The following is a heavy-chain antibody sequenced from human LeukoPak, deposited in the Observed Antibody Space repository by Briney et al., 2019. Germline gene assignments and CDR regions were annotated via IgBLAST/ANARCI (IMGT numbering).Heavy chain of an antibody. V-gene: IGHV3-7*01. J-gene: IGHJ4*01. CDR3: ATEKIVGAAKVYL. D-gene: IGHD1-26*01. CDR2: IKQDGSEK. Sequence: GGSLRLSCAASGFTFSSYSMNWVRQAPGKGLEWVANIKQDGSEKYYVDSVKGRFTISRDNVKNSLYLQMNSLGAEDTAVYYCATEKIVGAAKVYLWGQGTLAHVSS. CDR1: GFTFSSYS.